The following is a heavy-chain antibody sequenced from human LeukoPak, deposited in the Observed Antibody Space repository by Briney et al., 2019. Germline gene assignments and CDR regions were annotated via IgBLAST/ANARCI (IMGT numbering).Heavy chain of an antibody. CDR2: IKQDGSEK. CDR3: AREYSSTWYRGPAEYFQH. Sequence: GGSLRLSCAASGFTFSSYWMTWVRQAPGKGLEWVANIKQDGSEKYYVDSVKGRFTISRDNAKNSLYLQMNSLRAEDTAVYYCAREYSSTWYRGPAEYFQHWGQGTQVTVSS. J-gene: IGHJ1*01. V-gene: IGHV3-7*01. D-gene: IGHD6-13*01. CDR1: GFTFSSYW.